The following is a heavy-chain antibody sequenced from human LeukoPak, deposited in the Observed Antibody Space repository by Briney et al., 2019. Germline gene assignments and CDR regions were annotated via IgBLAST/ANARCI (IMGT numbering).Heavy chain of an antibody. CDR3: ARYQYSSGRIFDC. CDR1: GFTFSSYS. D-gene: IGHD6-19*01. V-gene: IGHV3-48*01. J-gene: IGHJ4*02. CDR2: IDSGSSTI. Sequence: GGSLRLSCAASGFTFSSYSMNWVRQAPGEGLQWVSYIDSGSSTIYYADSVKGRFTVSGDNAKNSLYLQMNSLRAEDTAVYYCARYQYSSGRIFDCWGQGTLVTVSS.